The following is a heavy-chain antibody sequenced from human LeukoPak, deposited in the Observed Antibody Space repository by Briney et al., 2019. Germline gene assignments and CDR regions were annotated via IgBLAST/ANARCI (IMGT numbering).Heavy chain of an antibody. V-gene: IGHV4-4*02. CDR1: GGSISSSNW. J-gene: IGHJ2*01. Sequence: PSGTLSLTCAVSGGSISSSNWWSWVRQPPGKGLEWIGEIYHSGSTNYNPSLKSRVTISVDTSKNQFSLKLSSVTAADTAVYYCARRRNYYDSTSLRTHQRRYFDLWGRGTLVTVSS. D-gene: IGHD3-22*01. CDR2: IYHSGST. CDR3: ARRRNYYDSTSLRTHQRRYFDL.